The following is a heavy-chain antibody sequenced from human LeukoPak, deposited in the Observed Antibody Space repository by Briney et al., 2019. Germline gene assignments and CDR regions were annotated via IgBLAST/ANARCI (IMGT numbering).Heavy chain of an antibody. CDR3: ARDSGRGVAGNLDY. D-gene: IGHD6-19*01. CDR1: GGTFSSYA. CDR2: IIPIFGTA. Sequence: ASVKVSCKASGGTFSSYAISWVRQAPGQGLEWMGGIIPIFGTANYAQKFQGRVTITADESTSTAYMELSSLRSEDTAMYYCARDSGRGVAGNLDYWGQGTLVTVSS. V-gene: IGHV1-69*01. J-gene: IGHJ4*02.